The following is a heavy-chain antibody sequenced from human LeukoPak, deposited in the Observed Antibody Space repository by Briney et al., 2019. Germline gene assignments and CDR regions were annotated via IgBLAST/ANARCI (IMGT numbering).Heavy chain of an antibody. CDR3: ARGSVAVNFDY. D-gene: IGHD6-19*01. Sequence: SETLSLTCAVYGGSFSGYYWSWIRQPPGKGLEWIGEINHSGSTNYNPSLKSRVTISVDTSKNQFSLKLSSVTAADTAVYYCARGSVAVNFDYRGQGTLVTVSS. CDR2: INHSGST. V-gene: IGHV4-34*01. J-gene: IGHJ4*02. CDR1: GGSFSGYY.